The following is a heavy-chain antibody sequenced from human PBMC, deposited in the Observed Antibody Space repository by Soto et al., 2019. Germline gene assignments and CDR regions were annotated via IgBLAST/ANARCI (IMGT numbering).Heavy chain of an antibody. CDR1: GYSFTIYW. CDR3: ARHGPRVYYDNSDYYYYGRDG. Sequence: PGESLKISCKGSGYSFTIYWIGWVRQMPGKGLEWMGITYPGDSDTRYSPSFQGQVTISADKSIGTAYLQWSSLKASDTAMYYCARHGPRVYYDNSDYYYYGRDGWGQGTTVTVSS. J-gene: IGHJ6*02. V-gene: IGHV5-51*01. D-gene: IGHD3-22*01. CDR2: TYPGDSDT.